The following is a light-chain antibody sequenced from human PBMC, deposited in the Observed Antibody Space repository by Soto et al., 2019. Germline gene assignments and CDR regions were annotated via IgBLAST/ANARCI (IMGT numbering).Light chain of an antibody. V-gene: IGLV1-40*01. CDR2: GNS. CDR1: SSNIGAGYD. Sequence: QSVLTQPPSVSGAPGQRVTICCTGSSSNIGAGYDVHWYQQLPGTAPKLLIYGNSNRPSGVPDRFSGSKSGTSASLAITGLQAEDEADYYCQSYDSSLSGVVCGVGTKLTVL. J-gene: IGLJ2*01. CDR3: QSYDSSLSGVV.